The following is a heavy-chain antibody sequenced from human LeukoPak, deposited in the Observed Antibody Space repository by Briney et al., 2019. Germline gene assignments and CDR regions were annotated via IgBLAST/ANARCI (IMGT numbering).Heavy chain of an antibody. J-gene: IGHJ4*02. CDR2: IKQDGSKK. D-gene: IGHD5-24*01. CDR3: TRVGYIDEGIDY. Sequence: GGSLRLSCVASGFPFSSYWMTWVRQAPGKGLEWVANIKQDGSKKSYVDSVKGRFTISRDNAKNSLYLQMNGLRAEDTAIYYCTRVGYIDEGIDYWGQGTLVTVSS. CDR1: GFPFSSYW. V-gene: IGHV3-7*04.